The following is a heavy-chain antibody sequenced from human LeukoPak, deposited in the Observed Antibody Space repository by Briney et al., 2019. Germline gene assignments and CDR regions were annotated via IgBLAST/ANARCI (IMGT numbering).Heavy chain of an antibody. V-gene: IGHV4-34*01. CDR1: GGSFSGYY. D-gene: IGHD3-10*01. Sequence: SETLSLTCAVYGGSFSGYYWSWIRQPPGKGLEWIGEINHSGSTNYNPSLKSRVTISVDTSKNQFSLKLSSVTAADTAVYYCASTIHHLWFGDWGQGTLVTVSS. CDR3: ASTIHHLWFGD. CDR2: INHSGST. J-gene: IGHJ4*02.